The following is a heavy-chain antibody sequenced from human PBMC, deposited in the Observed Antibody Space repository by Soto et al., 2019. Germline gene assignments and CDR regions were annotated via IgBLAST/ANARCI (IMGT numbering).Heavy chain of an antibody. CDR3: AKNPLPRGWFDP. CDR2: IIPIFGTA. Sequence: SVKVSCKASGGTFSSYAISWVRQAPGQGLEWMGGIIPIFGTANYAQKFQGRVTITADESTSTAYMELNSLRAEDTAVYYCAKNPLPRGWFDPWGQGTLVTVSS. J-gene: IGHJ5*02. V-gene: IGHV1-69*13. D-gene: IGHD1-26*01. CDR1: GGTFSSYA.